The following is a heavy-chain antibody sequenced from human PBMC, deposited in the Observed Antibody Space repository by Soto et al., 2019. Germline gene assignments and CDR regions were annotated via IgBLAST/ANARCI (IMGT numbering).Heavy chain of an antibody. D-gene: IGHD3-16*01. V-gene: IGHV3-15*07. J-gene: IGHJ4*02. CDR2: IKRKTDGGTT. Sequence: EVQLVESGGGLVEPGGSLRLSCTASGFTFSNVAMYWVRQAAGKGLEWVASIKRKTDGGTTYYAAPVKGRFTISKDDSKNTLYLQMNSLETEDTAVYYCVTVFYYERSGGQGTLGTVSS. CDR3: VTVFYYERS. CDR1: GFTFSNVA.